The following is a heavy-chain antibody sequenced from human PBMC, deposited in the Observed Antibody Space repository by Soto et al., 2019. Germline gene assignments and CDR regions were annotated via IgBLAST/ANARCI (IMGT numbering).Heavy chain of an antibody. D-gene: IGHD5-12*01. CDR2: IYWDDDK. V-gene: IGHV2-5*02. Sequence: QITVKESGLTLVKPTETLTLTCTFSGFSLSTNGMGVGWIRQPPGKALEWLALIYWDDDKRYSPSLRSRLTIIKDTSKDPVDVTMTNMEPVDTATYYCARLTRGVYDLDRLWEKFDYWGQGTLVTVSS. CDR3: ARLTRGVYDLDRLWEKFDY. J-gene: IGHJ4*02. CDR1: GFSLSTNGMG.